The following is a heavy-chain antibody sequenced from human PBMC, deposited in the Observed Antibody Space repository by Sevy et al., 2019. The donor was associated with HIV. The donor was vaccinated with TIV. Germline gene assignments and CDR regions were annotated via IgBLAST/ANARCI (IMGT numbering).Heavy chain of an antibody. CDR2: IYHSGST. D-gene: IGHD4-4*01. CDR1: GYSISSGYY. V-gene: IGHV4-38-2*02. CDR3: VREGYSNYEDWFDP. Sequence: SETLSLTCAVSGYSISSGYYWGWIRQPPGKGLEWIGSIYHSGSTYYNPSLKSRVTISVDTSKNQFSLKLSSVTAADTAVYYCVREGYSNYEDWFDPWGQGTLATVSS. J-gene: IGHJ5*02.